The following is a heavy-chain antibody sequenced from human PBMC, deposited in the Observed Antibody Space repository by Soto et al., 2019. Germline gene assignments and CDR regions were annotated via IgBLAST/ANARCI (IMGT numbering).Heavy chain of an antibody. D-gene: IGHD3-22*01. CDR1: GFTFSSYA. Sequence: GGSLRLSCAASGFTFSSYAMSWVRQAPGKGLEWVSAISGSGGSTYYADSVKGRFTISRDNSKNTLYLQMNSLRAEDTAVYYCAKAFPNYDSSGPSGYYYYYYGMDVWGQGTTVTVSS. CDR2: ISGSGGST. V-gene: IGHV3-23*01. CDR3: AKAFPNYDSSGPSGYYYYYYGMDV. J-gene: IGHJ6*02.